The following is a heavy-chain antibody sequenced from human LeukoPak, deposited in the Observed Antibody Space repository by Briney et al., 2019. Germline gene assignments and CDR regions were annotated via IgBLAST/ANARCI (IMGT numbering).Heavy chain of an antibody. CDR1: GGSILSSSYY. J-gene: IGHJ5*02. V-gene: IGHV4-39*07. CDR2: IYYGGST. D-gene: IGHD3-16*01. Sequence: SETLSLTCTVSGGSILSSSYYWGWIRQPPGKGLEWIGSIYYGGSTDYNPSLKSRVTMSVDTSKNQFSLKLSSVTAADTAVYYCARDGERRLGNWFDPWGQGTLVTVSS. CDR3: ARDGERRLGNWFDP.